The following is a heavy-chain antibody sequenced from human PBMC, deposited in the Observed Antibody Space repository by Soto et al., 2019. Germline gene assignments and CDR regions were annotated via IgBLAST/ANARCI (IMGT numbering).Heavy chain of an antibody. CDR2: INPNSGGT. Sequence: QVRLVQSGAEVKKPGASVKVSCKASGYTFTGYYMHWVRQAPGQGLEWMGWINPNSGGTNYAQKFQGWVTMTRDTSISTAYMELSRLRSDDTAVYYCARGVATITDYYYYGMDVWGQGTTVTVSS. CDR1: GYTFTGYY. CDR3: ARGVATITDYYYYGMDV. V-gene: IGHV1-2*04. J-gene: IGHJ6*02. D-gene: IGHD5-12*01.